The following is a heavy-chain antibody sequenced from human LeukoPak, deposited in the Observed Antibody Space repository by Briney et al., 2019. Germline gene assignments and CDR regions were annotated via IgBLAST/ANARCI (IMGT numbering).Heavy chain of an antibody. CDR3: AHRLASEYSTSWRYSDY. CDR2: IYWNDDK. V-gene: IGHV2-5*01. J-gene: IGHJ4*02. CDR1: GFSLSTYEVG. D-gene: IGHD6-13*01. Sequence: SGPTLLKPRQTLTLTCTFSGFSLSTYEVGVGWIRQPPGKALEWLALIYWNDDKRYRPSLKSRLTITKDSSENQVVLTMANMDPLDTATYYCAHRLASEYSTSWRYSDYWGQGTLVTVSS.